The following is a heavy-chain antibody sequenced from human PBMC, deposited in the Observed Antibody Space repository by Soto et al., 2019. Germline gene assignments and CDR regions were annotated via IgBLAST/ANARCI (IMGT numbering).Heavy chain of an antibody. CDR3: ARSTLGPSVYSDS. Sequence: WGSLRLSCAASGFTFSSYSMNWVRQAPGKGLEWVSYISSSSSAIYYADSVKGRFTVSRDNAKNSLYLQMNSLRDEDTAVFYCARSTLGPSVYSDSWGQGTLVTVSS. CDR1: GFTFSSYS. D-gene: IGHD1-26*01. V-gene: IGHV3-48*02. J-gene: IGHJ4*02. CDR2: ISSSSSAI.